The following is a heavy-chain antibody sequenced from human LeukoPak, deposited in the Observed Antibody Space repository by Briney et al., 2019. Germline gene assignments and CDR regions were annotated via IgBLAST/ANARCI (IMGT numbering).Heavy chain of an antibody. Sequence: PGGSLRLSCAASGFTFSSYSMKWVRQAPGKGLEWVSSISRNSNYIYYADSVKGRFTISRDNAKNSLYLQMSSLRAEDTAIYYCARGLETTPGYYCYYYMDVWGKGTTVTVSS. CDR2: ISRNSNYI. CDR3: ARGLETTPGYYCYYYMDV. D-gene: IGHD1/OR15-1a*01. CDR1: GFTFSSYS. J-gene: IGHJ6*03. V-gene: IGHV3-21*01.